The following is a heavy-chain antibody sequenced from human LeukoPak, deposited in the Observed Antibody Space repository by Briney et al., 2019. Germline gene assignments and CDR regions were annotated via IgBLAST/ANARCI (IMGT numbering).Heavy chain of an antibody. CDR3: ARDRGVLRYFDWLLPLDY. CDR2: IIPILGIA. J-gene: IGHJ4*02. V-gene: IGHV1-69*04. Sequence: GASVKVSCKASGGTFSSYAISWVRQAPGQGLEWMGRIIPILGIANYAQKFQGRVTITADKSTSTAYMELSSLRSEDTAVYYYARDRGVLRYFDWLLPLDYWGQGTLVTVSS. CDR1: GGTFSSYA. D-gene: IGHD3-9*01.